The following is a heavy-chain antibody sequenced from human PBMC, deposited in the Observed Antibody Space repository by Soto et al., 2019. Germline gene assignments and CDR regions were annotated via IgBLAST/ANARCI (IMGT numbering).Heavy chain of an antibody. CDR3: ARGVSGWSPFDL. D-gene: IGHD6-19*01. V-gene: IGHV1-2*04. CDR2: INVNSGVT. J-gene: IGHJ4*02. Sequence: QVQLVQSGAEVKKPGASVKVSCTASGYTFTDYYVHWVRQAPGQGLEWMGWINVNSGVTNLAQKFQGWVTLSRHTSVSTAYMELNRLKSDDTAVFFCARGVSGWSPFDLWGQGTLVTVSS. CDR1: GYTFTDYY.